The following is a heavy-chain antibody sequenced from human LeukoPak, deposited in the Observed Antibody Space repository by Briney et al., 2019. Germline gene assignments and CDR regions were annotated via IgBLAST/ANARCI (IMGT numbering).Heavy chain of an antibody. Sequence: GGSLRLSCAASGFPFSSYEMNWVRQAPGKGLEWVSYISGSGTTIHYADSVKGRFTISRDNAKNSLYLQMNSLRAEDTAVYYCARANGDYWGQGTLVTVSS. CDR1: GFPFSSYE. V-gene: IGHV3-48*03. CDR3: ARANGDY. J-gene: IGHJ4*02. CDR2: ISGSGTTI. D-gene: IGHD2-8*01.